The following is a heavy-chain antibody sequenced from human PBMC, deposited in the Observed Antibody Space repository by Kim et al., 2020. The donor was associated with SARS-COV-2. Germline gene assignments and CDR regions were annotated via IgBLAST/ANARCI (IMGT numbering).Heavy chain of an antibody. CDR1: GYSFTSYW. J-gene: IGHJ5*02. CDR2: IYPGDSDT. D-gene: IGHD3-10*01. Sequence: GESLKISCKGSGYSFTSYWIGWVRQMPGKGLEWMGIIYPGDSDTRYSPSFQGQVTISADKSISTAYLQWSSLKASDTAMYYCARVGLWFGRDPYWFDPWGQGTLVTVSS. CDR3: ARVGLWFGRDPYWFDP. V-gene: IGHV5-51*01.